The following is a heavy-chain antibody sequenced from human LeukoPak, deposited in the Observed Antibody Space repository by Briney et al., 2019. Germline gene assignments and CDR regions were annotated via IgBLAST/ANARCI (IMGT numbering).Heavy chain of an antibody. V-gene: IGHV1-18*01. Sequence: ASVKVSCKASGYTFTSNGITWVRQAPVQGLEWMGWIIGYNGNTNYAQKLQGRVTMTTDRSTSTAYMELRSLTSDDTAVYYCARGALAQPFYYYMDVWGKGTTVTVSS. D-gene: IGHD3-3*02. CDR1: GYTFTSNG. J-gene: IGHJ6*03. CDR3: ARGALAQPFYYYMDV. CDR2: IIGYNGNT.